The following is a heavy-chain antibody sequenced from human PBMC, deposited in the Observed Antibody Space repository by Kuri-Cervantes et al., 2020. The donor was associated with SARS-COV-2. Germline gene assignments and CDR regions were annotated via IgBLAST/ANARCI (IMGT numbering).Heavy chain of an antibody. CDR2: ISYDGSNK. CDR1: GFTFSSNA. V-gene: IGHV3-30*04. CDR3: ARSGYTYGYYFSAFDI. D-gene: IGHD5-18*01. Sequence: GESLKISCAASGFTFSSNAMHWVRQAPGKGLEWVAVISYDGSNKYYADSVKGRFTISRDNSKSTLSLQMNSLRAEDTAVYYCARSGYTYGYYFSAFDIWGQGTMVTVS. J-gene: IGHJ3*02.